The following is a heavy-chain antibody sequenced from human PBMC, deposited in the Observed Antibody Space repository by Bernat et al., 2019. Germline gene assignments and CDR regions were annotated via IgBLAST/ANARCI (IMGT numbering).Heavy chain of an antibody. CDR1: GDSVSSNSAA. J-gene: IGHJ4*02. CDR3: AKDLYDFWSGYYTNAGDY. CDR2: TYYRSKWYN. D-gene: IGHD3-3*01. V-gene: IGHV6-1*01. Sequence: QVQLQQSGPGLVKPSQTLSLTCAISGDSVSSNSAAWNWIRQSPSRGLEWLGRTYYRSKWYNDYAVSVKSRITINPDTSKNQFSLQLNSVTPEYTAVYYCAKDLYDFWSGYYTNAGDYWGQGTLVTVSS.